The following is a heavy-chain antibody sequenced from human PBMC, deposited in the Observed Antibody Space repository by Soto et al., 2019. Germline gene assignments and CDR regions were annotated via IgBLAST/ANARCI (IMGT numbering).Heavy chain of an antibody. J-gene: IGHJ6*02. CDR1: GFIFSNFG. CDR2: IWYDGSNE. CDR3: ARDDIPGRAVATYGMDV. D-gene: IGHD6-19*01. Sequence: PGGALRLSCAASGFIFSNFGMHWVRQAPGKGLEWVSVIWYDGSNEYYADSVKGRFTISKDNSKNTLYLQMNSLRDADTAVYYCARDDIPGRAVATYGMDVWGQGTTVTVSS. V-gene: IGHV3-33*01.